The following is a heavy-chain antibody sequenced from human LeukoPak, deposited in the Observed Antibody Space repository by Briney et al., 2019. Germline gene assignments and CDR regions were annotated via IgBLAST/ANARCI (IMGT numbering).Heavy chain of an antibody. CDR2: IYHSGST. CDR1: GYSISSGYY. J-gene: IGHJ5*02. CDR3: ARLYNRPVATDNWFDP. V-gene: IGHV4-38-2*02. D-gene: IGHD5-12*01. Sequence: SETLSLTCTVSGYSISSGYYWCWIRQPPGKGLEWIGSIYHSGSTYYNTSLKSRVTISVDTSKNQFSLKLSSVTAADTAVYYCARLYNRPVATDNWFDPWGQGTLVTVSS.